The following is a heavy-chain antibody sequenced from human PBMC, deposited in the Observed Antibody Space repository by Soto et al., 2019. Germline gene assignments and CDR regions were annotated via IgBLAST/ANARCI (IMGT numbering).Heavy chain of an antibody. CDR3: ARHGCSSTSCPYYYYYGMDV. CDR1: GYSFTSYW. D-gene: IGHD2-2*01. V-gene: IGHV5-51*01. CDR2: IYPGDSDT. Sequence: ESLKISCKGSGYSFTSYWIGWVRQMPGKGLEWMGIIYPGDSDTRYSPSFQGQVTISADKSISTAYLQWSSLKASDTAMYYCARHGCSSTSCPYYYYYGMDVWGQGTTVTVSS. J-gene: IGHJ6*02.